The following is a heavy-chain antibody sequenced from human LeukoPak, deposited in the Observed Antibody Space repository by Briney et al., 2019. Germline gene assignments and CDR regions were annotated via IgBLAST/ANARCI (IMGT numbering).Heavy chain of an antibody. D-gene: IGHD4-17*01. CDR2: INPSGGST. CDR1: GYTFTSYY. V-gene: IGHV1-46*01. Sequence: ASVKVSCKASGYTFTSYYMHWVRQAPGQGLEWMGIINPSGGSTSYAQKFQGRVTMTRDMSTSTVYMELSSLRSEDTAVYYCARALRPDNWFDPWGQGTLVTVSS. CDR3: ARALRPDNWFDP. J-gene: IGHJ5*02.